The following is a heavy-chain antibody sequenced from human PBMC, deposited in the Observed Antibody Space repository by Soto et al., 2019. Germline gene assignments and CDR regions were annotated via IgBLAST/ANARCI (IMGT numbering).Heavy chain of an antibody. CDR3: ARWRVVVVAAKGADAFDI. D-gene: IGHD2-15*01. CDR1: GGSISSGDYY. Sequence: SETLSVTCTVSGGSISSGDYYWSWIRQPPGKGLEWIGYIYYSGSTYYNLSLKSRVTISVDTSKNQFSLKLSSVTAADTAVYYCARWRVVVVAAKGADAFDIWGQGTMVTVS. V-gene: IGHV4-30-4*01. J-gene: IGHJ3*02. CDR2: IYYSGST.